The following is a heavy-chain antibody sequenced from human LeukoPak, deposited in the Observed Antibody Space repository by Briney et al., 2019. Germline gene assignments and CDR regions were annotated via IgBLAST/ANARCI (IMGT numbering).Heavy chain of an antibody. CDR2: IYYSGST. Sequence: SETLSLTCTVSGGSISSSSHYWGWIRQPPGKGLEWIGSIYYSGSTYYNPSLKSRVTISVDTSKNQFSLKLSSVTAADTAVYYCARQGALAVAGTSYYYYGMDVWGQGTTVTVSS. J-gene: IGHJ6*02. D-gene: IGHD6-19*01. CDR1: GGSISSSSHY. CDR3: ARQGALAVAGTSYYYYGMDV. V-gene: IGHV4-39*01.